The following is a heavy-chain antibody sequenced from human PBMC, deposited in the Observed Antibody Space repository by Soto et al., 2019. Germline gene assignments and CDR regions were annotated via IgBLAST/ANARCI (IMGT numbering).Heavy chain of an antibody. CDR1: GFSLTTSGVG. CDR2: IYWDDDK. J-gene: IGHJ5*02. D-gene: IGHD6-19*01. V-gene: IGHV2-5*02. Sequence: QITLKESGPTLVKPTQTLTLTCTFSGFSLTTSGVGVGWIRQPPGKALDWLALIYWDDDKRYSPSLKSRLTITKDTSKNQVVLTMTNMDPVDTATYYCAAQTSTYNSGWSWFDPWGRGTLVTVSS. CDR3: AAQTSTYNSGWSWFDP.